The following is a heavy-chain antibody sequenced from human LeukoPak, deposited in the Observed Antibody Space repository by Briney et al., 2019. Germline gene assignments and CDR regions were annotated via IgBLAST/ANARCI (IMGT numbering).Heavy chain of an antibody. Sequence: GVLRLSCAASGFTFSSYAVSWVRQAPGKGLEWVSAISGSGGSTYYADSVKGRFTISRDNSKNTLYLQMNSLRAEDTAVYYCAKDWGVAVAGPDYWGQGTLVTVSS. V-gene: IGHV3-23*01. CDR3: AKDWGVAVAGPDY. CDR2: ISGSGGST. J-gene: IGHJ4*02. D-gene: IGHD6-19*01. CDR1: GFTFSSYA.